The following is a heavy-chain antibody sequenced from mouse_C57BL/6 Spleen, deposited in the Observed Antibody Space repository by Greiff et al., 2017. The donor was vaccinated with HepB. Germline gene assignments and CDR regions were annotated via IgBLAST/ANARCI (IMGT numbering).Heavy chain of an antibody. CDR3: ASDDGTGAMDY. J-gene: IGHJ4*01. CDR2: IWGVGST. Sequence: VKLMESGPGLVAPSQSLSITCTVSGFSLTSYGVDWVRQSPGKGLEWLGVIWGVGSTNYNSALKSRLSISKDNSKSQVFLKMNSLQTDDTAMYYCASDDGTGAMDYWGQGTSVTVSS. V-gene: IGHV2-6*01. D-gene: IGHD3-3*01. CDR1: GFSLTSYG.